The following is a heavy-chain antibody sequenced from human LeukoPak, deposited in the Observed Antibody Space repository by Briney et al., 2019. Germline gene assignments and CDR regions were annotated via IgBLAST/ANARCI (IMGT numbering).Heavy chain of an antibody. D-gene: IGHD4-17*01. Sequence: ASVKVSCKASGYTFTSYAMHWVRQAPGQRLEWMGWINAGNGNTKYSQKFQGRVTITRDTSASTAYMELSSLRAEDTAVYYCARDGQDYGDYFWYFDYWGQGTLVTVSS. CDR1: GYTFTSYA. V-gene: IGHV1-3*01. CDR2: INAGNGNT. J-gene: IGHJ4*02. CDR3: ARDGQDYGDYFWYFDY.